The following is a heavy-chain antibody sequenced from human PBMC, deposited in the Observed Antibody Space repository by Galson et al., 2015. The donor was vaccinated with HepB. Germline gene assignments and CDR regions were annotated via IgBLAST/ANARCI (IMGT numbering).Heavy chain of an antibody. CDR2: TIPMLQKT. D-gene: IGHD6-13*01. Sequence: SVKVSCKASGGTLSSQVISWVRQAPGQGPEWMGRTIPMLQKTDYAQNFQGRLTITADRSTNTAYMELTGLTSGDTAVYYCTTELIAAAGVGGLPTYWGPETLVIVSS. CDR3: TTELIAAAGVGGLPTY. CDR1: GGTLSSQV. J-gene: IGHJ4*02. V-gene: IGHV1-69*04.